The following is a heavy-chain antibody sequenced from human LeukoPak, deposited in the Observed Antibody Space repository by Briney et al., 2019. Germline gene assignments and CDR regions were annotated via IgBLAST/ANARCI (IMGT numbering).Heavy chain of an antibody. V-gene: IGHV4-39*01. CDR1: GGSINSNSNY. Sequence: SETLSLTCTVSGGSINSNSNYWGWIRQPPGKGPEWIGSISYSGNTYYRSSLKSRVTISVDTSKNQFSLKLTSITAEDTAVYYCARHSFEVATLSPFDSCGQGTLVTVSS. D-gene: IGHD5-24*01. CDR2: ISYSGNT. CDR3: ARHSFEVATLSPFDS. J-gene: IGHJ4*02.